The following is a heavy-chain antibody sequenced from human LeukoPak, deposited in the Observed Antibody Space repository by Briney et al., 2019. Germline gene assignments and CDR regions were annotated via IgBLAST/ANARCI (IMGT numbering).Heavy chain of an antibody. CDR1: GGTFSSYA. CDR2: IIPIFGTA. V-gene: IGHV1-69*13. Sequence: ASVKVSCKASGGTFSSYAISWVRQAPGQGLEWMGGIIPIFGTANYAQKFQGRVTITADESMSTIYMELSSLRSGDTAVYYCARHSGYHSTMYLDYWGQGTLVTVSS. CDR3: ARHSGYHSTMYLDY. D-gene: IGHD3-22*01. J-gene: IGHJ4*02.